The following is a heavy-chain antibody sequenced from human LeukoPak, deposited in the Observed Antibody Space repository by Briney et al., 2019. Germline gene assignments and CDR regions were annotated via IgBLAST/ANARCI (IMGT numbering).Heavy chain of an antibody. V-gene: IGHV3-33*01. J-gene: IGHJ4*02. CDR1: GFTFRSYG. CDR3: ARGSGAAAGAFDY. CDR2: VWYDGNNK. D-gene: IGHD6-13*01. Sequence: GGSLRLSCAASGFTFRSYGMHWVRQAPGKGLGWVAIVWYDGNNKYYADSVKGRFTVSRDNSKDTVSLQLNSLRAEDTAVYYCARGSGAAAGAFDYWGQGTLVTVPS.